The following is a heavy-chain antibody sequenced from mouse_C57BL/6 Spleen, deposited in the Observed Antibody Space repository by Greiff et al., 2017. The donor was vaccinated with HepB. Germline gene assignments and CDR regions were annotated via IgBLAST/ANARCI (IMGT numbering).Heavy chain of an antibody. J-gene: IGHJ2*01. V-gene: IGHV1-61*01. CDR1: GYTFTSYW. Sequence: VQLQQPGAELVRPGSSVKLSCKASGYTFTSYWMDWVKQRPGQGLEWIGNIYPSDSETHYNQKFKDKATLTVDKSSSTAYMQLSSLTSEDSAVYYCARRYYDYEGGFDYWGQGTTLTVSS. D-gene: IGHD2-4*01. CDR3: ARRYYDYEGGFDY. CDR2: IYPSDSET.